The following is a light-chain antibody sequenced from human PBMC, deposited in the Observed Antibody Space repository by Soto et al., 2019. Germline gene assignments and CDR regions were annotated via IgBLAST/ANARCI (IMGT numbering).Light chain of an antibody. V-gene: IGLV1-44*01. CDR2: SNN. CDR3: AAWDDSLNGPV. CDR1: SSNIGSNT. J-gene: IGLJ2*01. Sequence: QSVLTQPPSASGTPGQRVTISCSGSSSNIGSNTVNWYQQLPGTAPKLLIYSNNQRPSGVPDRFPGSKSGTSASLAISGLQSEDEADYCCAAWDDSLNGPVFGGGTKLTVL.